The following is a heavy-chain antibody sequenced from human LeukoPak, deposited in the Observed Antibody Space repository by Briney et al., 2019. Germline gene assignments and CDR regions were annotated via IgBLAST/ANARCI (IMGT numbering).Heavy chain of an antibody. CDR2: ISYDGSNK. D-gene: IGHD4-17*01. CDR3: ARDPYGDYGGGFFDY. CDR1: GFTFSSYA. Sequence: QTGGSLRLSCAASGFTFSSYAMHWVRQAPGKGLEWVAVISYDGSNKYYADSVKGRFTISRDNSKNTLYLQMNSLRAEDTAVYYCARDPYGDYGGGFFDYWGQGTLVTVSS. V-gene: IGHV3-30*04. J-gene: IGHJ4*02.